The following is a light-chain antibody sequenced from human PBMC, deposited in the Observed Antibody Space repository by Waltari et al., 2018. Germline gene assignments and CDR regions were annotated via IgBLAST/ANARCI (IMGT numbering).Light chain of an antibody. J-gene: IGLJ1*01. Sequence: QAALTQPPSVSGSPGQSVTISCTGTSSDIGGYNYVSWYQRHPGKAPKLLIYDVSKRPSGVSDRFSCSKSDNTASLTISGLQAEDESDYYCSSYAGSNIYIFGVGTRLTVL. CDR1: SSDIGGYNY. CDR2: DVS. V-gene: IGLV2-8*01. CDR3: SSYAGSNIYI.